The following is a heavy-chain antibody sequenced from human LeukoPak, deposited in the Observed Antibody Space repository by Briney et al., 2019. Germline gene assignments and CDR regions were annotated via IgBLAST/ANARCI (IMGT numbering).Heavy chain of an antibody. CDR3: AKRAGDSSSYIFDY. D-gene: IGHD6-13*01. CDR2: ISFDGSNK. CDR1: GFTFSSYD. J-gene: IGHJ4*02. V-gene: IGHV3-30*18. Sequence: GGSLRLSCAASGFTFSSYDMHWVRQAPGKGLEWVAVISFDGSNKYYADSVKGRFTISRDNSKNTLYLQMNSLRAEDTAVYYCAKRAGDSSSYIFDYWGQGTLVTVSS.